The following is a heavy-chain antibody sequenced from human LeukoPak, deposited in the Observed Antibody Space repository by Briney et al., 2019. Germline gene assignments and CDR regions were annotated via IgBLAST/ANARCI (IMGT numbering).Heavy chain of an antibody. Sequence: SETLSLTCTVSGGSISSSGYYWGWIRQPPGKGLEWIGSIYYSGSTYYNPSLKSRVTISVDTSKNQFSLKLSSVTAADTAVYYCATLAVAAPMYYFDYWGQGTLVTVSS. D-gene: IGHD6-19*01. CDR3: ATLAVAAPMYYFDY. CDR1: GGSISSSGYY. CDR2: IYYSGST. V-gene: IGHV4-39*01. J-gene: IGHJ4*02.